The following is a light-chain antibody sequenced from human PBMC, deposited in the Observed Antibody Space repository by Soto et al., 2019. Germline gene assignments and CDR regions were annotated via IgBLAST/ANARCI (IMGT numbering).Light chain of an antibody. CDR2: RAS. CDR1: QSLSGNY. Sequence: NVLTQSPGTLSLSPGERATLSCRASQSLSGNYLAWYQQKPGQAPRVLIYRASIRATGISDRFSGSGSGTDFTLTISRLEPEDSAVYYCQQYGSSPTWTFGQGTKVDIK. J-gene: IGKJ1*01. CDR3: QQYGSSPTWT. V-gene: IGKV3-20*01.